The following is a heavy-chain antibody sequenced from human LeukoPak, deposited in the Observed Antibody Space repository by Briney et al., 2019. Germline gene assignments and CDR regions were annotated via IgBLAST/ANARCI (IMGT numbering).Heavy chain of an antibody. CDR2: IIPIFGTA. J-gene: IGHJ4*02. CDR3: ARGTYCYDFWSGYGGPFDY. D-gene: IGHD3-3*01. CDR1: GGTFSSYA. Sequence: SVKVSCKASGGTFSSYAISWVRQAPGQGLEWMGRIIPIFGTANYAQKFQGRVTITTDESTSTAYMELSSLRSEDTAVYYCARGTYCYDFWSGYGGPFDYWGQGTLVTVSS. V-gene: IGHV1-69*05.